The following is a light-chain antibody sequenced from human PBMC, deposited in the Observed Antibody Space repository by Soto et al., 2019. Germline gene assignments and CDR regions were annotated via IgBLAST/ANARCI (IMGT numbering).Light chain of an antibody. J-gene: IGKJ1*01. CDR1: QGIGTY. CDR3: QQVDSYPRT. Sequence: IQFTKSPSSLSPSVGDRLTVTCQASQGIGTYLVWYQQKSGKAPTVLIYASSTLQTGVPSRFRGSGSGTDFSLTISSLNPEDVETYYCQQVDSYPRTFGQGTKVDIK. CDR2: ASS. V-gene: IGKV1-9*01.